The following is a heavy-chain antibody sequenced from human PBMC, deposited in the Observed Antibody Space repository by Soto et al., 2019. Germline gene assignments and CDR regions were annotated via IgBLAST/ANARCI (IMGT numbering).Heavy chain of an antibody. CDR2: IYPGDSDT. CDR3: ATSTVSYVDIVSSTTRGYFDH. CDR1: GYNFNTYW. V-gene: IGHV5-51*01. D-gene: IGHD5-12*01. J-gene: IGHJ4*02. Sequence: GESLKISCEGSGYNFNTYWIGWVRQMPGKGLEWMALIYPGDSDTRYSPSFEGQVTLSVDRSISTAYLQWSSLKASDTAIYYCATSTVSYVDIVSSTTRGYFDHWGQGTLVTVSS.